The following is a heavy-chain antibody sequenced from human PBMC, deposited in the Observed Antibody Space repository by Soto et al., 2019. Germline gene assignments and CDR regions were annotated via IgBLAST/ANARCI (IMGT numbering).Heavy chain of an antibody. CDR3: ARGGGRYYYYYYGMDV. CDR2: INHSGST. D-gene: IGHD1-26*01. Sequence: SXETLSLTCAVYGGSFSGYYWSWIRQPPGKGLDWIGEINHSGSTNYNPSLKSRVTISVDTSKNQFSLKLSSVTAADTAVYYCARGGGRYYYYYYGMDVWGQGTTVTVSS. J-gene: IGHJ6*02. V-gene: IGHV4-34*01. CDR1: GGSFSGYY.